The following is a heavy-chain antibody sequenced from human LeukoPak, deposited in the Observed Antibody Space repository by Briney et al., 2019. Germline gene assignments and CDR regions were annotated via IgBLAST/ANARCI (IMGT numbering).Heavy chain of an antibody. D-gene: IGHD3-9*01. CDR2: IDPSDSYT. V-gene: IGHV5-10-1*01. CDR1: GYRFTSYW. Sequence: GESLKISCKGSGYRFTSYWISWVRQMPGKGLVWMGRIDPSDSYTNYSPSFQGHVTISADKSISTAYLQWSSLKASDTAMYYCARIGDILTGYYWFDPWGQGTLVTVSS. CDR3: ARIGDILTGYYWFDP. J-gene: IGHJ5*02.